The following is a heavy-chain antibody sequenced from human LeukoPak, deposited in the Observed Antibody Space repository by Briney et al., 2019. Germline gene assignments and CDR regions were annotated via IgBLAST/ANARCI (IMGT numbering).Heavy chain of an antibody. CDR3: ARDIAVGKVDAFDI. Sequence: GSLRLSCAASGFTFSSYWMSWVRQAPGKGLEWVANIKQDGSEKYYVDSVKGRFTISRDNAKNSLYLQMNSLRAEDTAVYYCARDIAVGKVDAFDIWGQGTMVTVSS. J-gene: IGHJ3*02. V-gene: IGHV3-7*01. CDR2: IKQDGSEK. CDR1: GFTFSSYW. D-gene: IGHD6-19*01.